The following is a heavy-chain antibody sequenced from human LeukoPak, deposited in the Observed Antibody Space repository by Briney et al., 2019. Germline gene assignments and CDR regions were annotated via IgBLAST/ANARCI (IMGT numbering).Heavy chain of an antibody. V-gene: IGHV3-15*04. CDR2: MESKSDGGST. D-gene: IGHD4-17*01. J-gene: IGHJ4*02. Sequence: GGSLRLSCAGSGFTFSNAWMSWVRQAPGKGLEWVGRMESKSDGGSTDYAAPVKGRFTISRDDSKNTLFLQVNSLKTEDTAVYYCTTLDGDYAPDYWGQGTLVTVSS. CDR3: TTLDGDYAPDY. CDR1: GFTFSNAW.